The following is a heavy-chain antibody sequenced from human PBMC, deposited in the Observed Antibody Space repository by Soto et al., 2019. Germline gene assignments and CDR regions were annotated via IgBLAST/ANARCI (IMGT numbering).Heavy chain of an antibody. J-gene: IGHJ4*02. Sequence: GXSVKVSCKPSVGSFSSYAISWVRQAPGQGLEWMGGIIPIFGTANYAQKFQGRVTITADKSTSTAYMELSSLRSEDTAVYYCFTPGYSYATDYWGQGTLVTVSS. CDR1: VGSFSSYA. CDR3: FTPGYSYATDY. D-gene: IGHD5-18*01. V-gene: IGHV1-69*06. CDR2: IIPIFGTA.